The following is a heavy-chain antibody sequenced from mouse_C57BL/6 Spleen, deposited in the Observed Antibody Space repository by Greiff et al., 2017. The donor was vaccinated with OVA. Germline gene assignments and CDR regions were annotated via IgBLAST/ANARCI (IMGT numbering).Heavy chain of an antibody. CDR3: ARSGTTVVANYCAMDY. J-gene: IGHJ4*01. V-gene: IGHV1-81*01. D-gene: IGHD1-1*01. Sequence: VQLQQSGAELARPGASVKLSCKASGYTFTSYGISWVKQRTGQGLEWIGELYPRSGNTYYNEKFKGKATLPADKSSSTAYMELRSLTSEDSEVYFCARSGTTVVANYCAMDYWGQGTSVTVSS. CDR1: GYTFTSYG. CDR2: LYPRSGNT.